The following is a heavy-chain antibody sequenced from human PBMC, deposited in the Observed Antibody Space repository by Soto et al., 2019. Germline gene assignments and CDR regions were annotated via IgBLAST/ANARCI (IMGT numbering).Heavy chain of an antibody. CDR2: ISYDGSNK. CDR1: GFTFSHYG. J-gene: IGHJ3*02. V-gene: IGHV3-30*18. D-gene: IGHD2-15*01. Sequence: QVQLVESGGGVVQPGRSLRLSYAASGFTFSHYGMHWVRQAPGKGLEWVAVISYDGSNKHYADSVKGRFTISRDNSKNTLFLQMNSLRAEDTAVYYCAKDGCGGSCYPLPFDAFDIWGQGTMVTVSS. CDR3: AKDGCGGSCYPLPFDAFDI.